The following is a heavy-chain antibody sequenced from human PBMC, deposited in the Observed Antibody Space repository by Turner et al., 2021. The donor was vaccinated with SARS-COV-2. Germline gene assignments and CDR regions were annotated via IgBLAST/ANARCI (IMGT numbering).Heavy chain of an antibody. V-gene: IGHV1-24*01. J-gene: IGHJ6*02. CDR1: GYSLTELS. CDR3: ATGVAVAGTPSEYYYYYGMDV. Sequence: QVQLVQSGAEVKKPGASVKVSCKVSGYSLTELSMHWVRQAPGKGLEWMGGFDPEDGETIYAQKFQGRVTMTEDTSTDTAYMELSSLRSEDTAVYYCATGVAVAGTPSEYYYYYGMDVWGLGTTVTVSS. D-gene: IGHD6-19*01. CDR2: FDPEDGET.